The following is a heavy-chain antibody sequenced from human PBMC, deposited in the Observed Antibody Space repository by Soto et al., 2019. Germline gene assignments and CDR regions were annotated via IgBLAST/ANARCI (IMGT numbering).Heavy chain of an antibody. CDR3: KVWTSGYYYYGMDV. J-gene: IGHJ6*02. D-gene: IGHD2-21*01. Sequence: QVQLVQSGAEVKKPGASVKVSCKASGYTFTSYYMHWVRQAPGQGLEWMGIINPSGGSTSYAQKFEGRVSKTRDTSTSTVHMELSSQRSEDKAVYYCKVWTSGYYYYGMDVWGQGTTVTVSS. CDR1: GYTFTSYY. CDR2: INPSGGST. V-gene: IGHV1-46*01.